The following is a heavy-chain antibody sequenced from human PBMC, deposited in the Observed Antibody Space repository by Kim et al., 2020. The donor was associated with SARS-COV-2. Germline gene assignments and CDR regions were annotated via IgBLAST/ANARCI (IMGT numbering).Heavy chain of an antibody. V-gene: IGHV3-23*03. J-gene: IGHJ3*02. CDR1: GFTFSSYA. CDR3: AKGPFLGYCSGGSCFDAFDI. Sequence: GGSLRLSCAASGFTFSSYAMSWVRQAPGKGLEWVSIIYSGGSSTYYTDSVKGRFTTSRDNSKNTLYLQINSLRVEDTAVYYCAKGPFLGYCSGGSCFDAFDIWGRGTKVTVS. CDR2: IYSGGSST. D-gene: IGHD2-15*01.